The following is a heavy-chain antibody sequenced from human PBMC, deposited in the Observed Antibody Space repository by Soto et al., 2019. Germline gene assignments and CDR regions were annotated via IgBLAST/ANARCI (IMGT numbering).Heavy chain of an antibody. Sequence: SETLSLTCAVYGGSFSGYYWSWIRQPPGKGLEWIGEINHSGSTNYNPSLKSRVTISVDTSKNQFSLKLSSVTAADTAVYYSAAYYYYSSGYYSDYWGQGTLVTVSS. J-gene: IGHJ4*02. CDR3: AAYYYYSSGYYSDY. CDR1: GGSFSGYY. CDR2: INHSGST. V-gene: IGHV4-34*01. D-gene: IGHD3-22*01.